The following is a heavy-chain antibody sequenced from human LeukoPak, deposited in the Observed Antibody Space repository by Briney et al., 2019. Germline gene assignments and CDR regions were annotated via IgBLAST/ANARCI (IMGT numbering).Heavy chain of an antibody. CDR3: ARVIPTDYGIDY. Sequence: ASVKVSCKASGYTFTGYYMHWVRQAPGQGLEWMGWINPNSGGTNYAQKFQGRVTMTRDTSISTAYMELSRLRSDDTAVYYCARVIPTDYGIDYWGQGTLVTVSS. CDR2: INPNSGGT. V-gene: IGHV1-2*02. J-gene: IGHJ4*02. D-gene: IGHD4-17*01. CDR1: GYTFTGYY.